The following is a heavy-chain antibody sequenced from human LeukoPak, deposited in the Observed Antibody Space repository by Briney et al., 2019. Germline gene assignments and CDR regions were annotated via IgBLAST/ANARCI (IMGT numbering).Heavy chain of an antibody. D-gene: IGHD3-22*01. CDR1: GFTFSSYG. J-gene: IGHJ4*02. CDR2: IRYDGSNK. Sequence: GGSLRLSCAASGFTFSSYGMHWVRQAPGKGLEWVAFIRYDGSNKYYADSVKGRFTISRDNSKNTLYLQMNSLRAEDTAVYYCARGKYYYDSSGSGDYWGQGTLVTVSS. CDR3: ARGKYYYDSSGSGDY. V-gene: IGHV3-30*02.